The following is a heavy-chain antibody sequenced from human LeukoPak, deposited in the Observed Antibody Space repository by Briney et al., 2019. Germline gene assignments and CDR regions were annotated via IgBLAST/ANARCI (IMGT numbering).Heavy chain of an antibody. CDR2: IRYDGSNK. J-gene: IGHJ4*02. Sequence: GGSLRLSCAASGFTFSSYGMHWVRQAPGKGLEWVAFIRYDGSNKYYADSVKGRFTISRDNAKNSLYLQMNSLRAEDTAVYYCARDLAYYDSSGYYKGDYWGQGTLVTVSS. V-gene: IGHV3-30*02. D-gene: IGHD3-22*01. CDR3: ARDLAYYDSSGYYKGDY. CDR1: GFTFSSYG.